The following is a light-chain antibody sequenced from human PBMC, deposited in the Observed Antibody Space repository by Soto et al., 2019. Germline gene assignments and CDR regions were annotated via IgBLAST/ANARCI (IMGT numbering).Light chain of an antibody. CDR1: SSNIGSNT. V-gene: IGLV1-44*01. Sequence: QSVLTQPPSASGTPGQRVTISCSGSSSNIGSNTVNWYQQFPGTAPKLLIYSNNQRPSGVSDRFSGSKSGTSASLAISGLQSEDDADYFCAAWDDSMKRLVFGGGTKLTVL. J-gene: IGLJ2*01. CDR3: AAWDDSMKRLV. CDR2: SNN.